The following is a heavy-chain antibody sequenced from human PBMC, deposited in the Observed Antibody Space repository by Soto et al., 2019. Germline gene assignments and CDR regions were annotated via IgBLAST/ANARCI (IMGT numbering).Heavy chain of an antibody. V-gene: IGHV4-34*01. CDR2: NNHSGST. CDR3: ARGGQFMVRGSGLRY. J-gene: IGHJ4*02. CDR1: GGSFSGYY. D-gene: IGHD3-10*01. Sequence: QVQLQQWGAGLLKPSETLSLTCAVYGGSFSGYYWSWIRQPPGKGLEWTGENNHSGSTNYNPSLNRRVTISVDTSKNQFSLKLGSVTAADTAGYYCARGGQFMVRGSGLRYGGQGTLVTVSS.